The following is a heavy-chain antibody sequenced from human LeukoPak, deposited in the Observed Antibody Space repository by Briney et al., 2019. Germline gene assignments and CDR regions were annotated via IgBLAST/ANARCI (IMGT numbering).Heavy chain of an antibody. V-gene: IGHV3-74*01. Sequence: GRSLRLSCAASGFTFSSYWMHWVRQAPGKGLVWVSRINSDGSSTSYADSVKGRFTISRDNAKNTLYLQMNSLRAEDTAVYYCARGSSWYLYYYYMDVWGKGTTVTVSS. J-gene: IGHJ6*03. D-gene: IGHD6-13*01. CDR1: GFTFSSYW. CDR2: INSDGSST. CDR3: ARGSSWYLYYYYMDV.